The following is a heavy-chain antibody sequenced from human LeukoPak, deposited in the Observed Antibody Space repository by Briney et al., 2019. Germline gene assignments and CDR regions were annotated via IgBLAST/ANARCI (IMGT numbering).Heavy chain of an antibody. CDR3: ARDRRFVRPYYYYMDV. CDR1: GYTFTGYY. J-gene: IGHJ6*03. Sequence: GASVKVSCKASGYTFTGYYMHWVRQAPGQGLEWMGWISAYNGNTNYAQKLQGRVTMTTDTSTSTAYMELRSLRSDDTAVYYCARDRRFVRPYYYYMDVWGKGTTVTVSS. V-gene: IGHV1-18*04. CDR2: ISAYNGNT. D-gene: IGHD3-3*01.